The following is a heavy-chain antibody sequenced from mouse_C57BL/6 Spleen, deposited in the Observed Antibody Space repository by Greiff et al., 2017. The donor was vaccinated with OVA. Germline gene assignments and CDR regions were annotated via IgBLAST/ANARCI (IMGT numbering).Heavy chain of an antibody. V-gene: IGHV1-18*01. J-gene: IGHJ3*01. D-gene: IGHD1-1*01. CDR1: GYTFTDYN. CDR2: INPNNGGT. Sequence: DVQLQESGPELVKPGASVKIPCKASGYTFTDYNMDWVKQSHGKSLEWIGDINPNNGGTIYNQKFKGKATLTVDKSSSTAYMELRSLTSEDTAVYYCALITTVVAPFAYWGQGTLVTVSA. CDR3: ALITTVVAPFAY.